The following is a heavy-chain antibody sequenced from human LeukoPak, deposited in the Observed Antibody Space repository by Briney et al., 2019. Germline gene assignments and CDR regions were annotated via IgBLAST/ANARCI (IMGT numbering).Heavy chain of an antibody. Sequence: GRSLRLSCTASGFTFNFHAMHWVRQAPGKGLEWVALMSYDGNNKYYADSVKGRFTISRDNSKNTLSLQMSSLRAEDTALYYCATFGVIVRNNYFDYWGQGALVTVSS. CDR3: ATFGVIVRNNYFDY. J-gene: IGHJ4*02. D-gene: IGHD3-3*01. CDR1: GFTFNFHA. CDR2: MSYDGNNK. V-gene: IGHV3-30-3*01.